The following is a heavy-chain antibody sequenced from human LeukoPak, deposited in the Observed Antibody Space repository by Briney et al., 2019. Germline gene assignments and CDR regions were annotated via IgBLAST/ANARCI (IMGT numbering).Heavy chain of an antibody. Sequence: SGGSLRLSCAASGFTFSSYSMNWVRQAPGKGLEWVSSISSSSSYIYYADSVKGRFTISRDNAKNSLYLQMNSLRAEDTAVYYCARDLSSSGWYGVYFDYWGQGTLVTVSS. CDR3: ARDLSSSGWYGVYFDY. V-gene: IGHV3-21*01. CDR2: ISSSSSYI. D-gene: IGHD6-19*01. CDR1: GFTFSSYS. J-gene: IGHJ4*02.